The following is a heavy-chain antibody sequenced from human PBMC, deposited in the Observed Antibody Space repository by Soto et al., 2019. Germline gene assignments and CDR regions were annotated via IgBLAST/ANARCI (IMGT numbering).Heavy chain of an antibody. J-gene: IGHJ6*02. CDR3: ARIHAHKGIAAAGEGPRYYYYYGMDV. Sequence: SGPTLVNPTETLTLTCTVSGFSLSNARMGVSWIRQPPGKALEWLAHIFSNDEKSYSTSLKSRLTISKDTSKSQVVLTMTNVDPVDTATYYCARIHAHKGIAAAGEGPRYYYYYGMDVWGQGTTVTVSS. V-gene: IGHV2-26*01. CDR2: IFSNDEK. CDR1: GFSLSNARMG. D-gene: IGHD6-13*01.